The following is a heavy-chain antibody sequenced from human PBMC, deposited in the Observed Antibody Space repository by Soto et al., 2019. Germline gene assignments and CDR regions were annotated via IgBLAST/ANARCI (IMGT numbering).Heavy chain of an antibody. Sequence: QVQLVQSGAEVKKPGASVKVSCKASGYTFTNYDINWVRQATGQGLEWMGWMNPNSGNTGYAQKFQGRVTMTRDTSISTAYIELNSLRSEDTAMYYCARGDDYDSTGYSSWGQGTLVTVSS. D-gene: IGHD3-22*01. J-gene: IGHJ4*02. CDR3: ARGDDYDSTGYSS. CDR1: GYTFTNYD. CDR2: MNPNSGNT. V-gene: IGHV1-8*01.